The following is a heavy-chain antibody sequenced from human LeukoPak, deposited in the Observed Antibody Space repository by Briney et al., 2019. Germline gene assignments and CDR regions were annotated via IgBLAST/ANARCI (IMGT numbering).Heavy chain of an antibody. CDR3: ARGRRITMIVVVIPPRFDY. J-gene: IGHJ4*02. CDR2: IYYSGST. D-gene: IGHD3-22*01. Sequence: SETLSLTCTVSGGSISSYYWSWIRQPPGKGLEWIGYIYYSGSTNYNPSLKSRVTISVDTSKNQFSLKLSSVTAADTAVYYCARGRRITMIVVVIPPRFDYWGQGTLVTVSS. CDR1: GGSISSYY. V-gene: IGHV4-59*12.